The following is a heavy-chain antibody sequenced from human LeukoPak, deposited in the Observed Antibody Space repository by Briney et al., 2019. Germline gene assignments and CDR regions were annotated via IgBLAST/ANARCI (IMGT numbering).Heavy chain of an antibody. Sequence: GGSLRLSCAASGFLISNDVMTWVRQAPGKGLEWVSAICADGHSTDYANSVKGRFTISRDNSKNTIYLQMNSLSAEDTALYYCARRVGGTPDYWGRGTLVTVSA. CDR2: ICADGHST. CDR3: ARRVGGTPDY. V-gene: IGHV3-23*01. CDR1: GFLISNDV. J-gene: IGHJ4*02. D-gene: IGHD1-26*01.